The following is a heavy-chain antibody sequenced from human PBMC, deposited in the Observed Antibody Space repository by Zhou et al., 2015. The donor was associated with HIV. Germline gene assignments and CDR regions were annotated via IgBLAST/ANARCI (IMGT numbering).Heavy chain of an antibody. CDR1: GGTFSSYA. J-gene: IGHJ6*04. CDR2: IIPIFGTA. D-gene: IGHD3-10*01. V-gene: IGHV1-69*01. Sequence: QVQLVQSGAEVKKPGSSVKVSCKASGGTFSSYAISWVRQAPGQGLEWMGGIIPIFGTANYAQKFQGRVTITADESTSTAYMELSSLRSEDTAVYYCARETRKLLVGSGTPPALHYYYYGMDVVGTKGTTVTVSS. CDR3: ARETRKLLVGSGTPPALHYYYYGMDV.